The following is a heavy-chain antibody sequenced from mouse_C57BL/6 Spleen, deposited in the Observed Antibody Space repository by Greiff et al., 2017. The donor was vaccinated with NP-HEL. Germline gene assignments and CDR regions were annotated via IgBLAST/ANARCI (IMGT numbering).Heavy chain of an antibody. Sequence: VQLQQSGPGLVAPSQSLSITCTVSGFSLTSYAISWVRQPPGKGLEWLGVIWTGGGTNYNSALNSRLSISKDNTKSKVFLKMNSLQTDDTARYYCARPYDYDEYYFDYWGQGTTLTVSS. CDR3: ARPYDYDEYYFDY. J-gene: IGHJ2*01. CDR1: GFSLTSYA. D-gene: IGHD2-4*01. V-gene: IGHV2-9-1*01. CDR2: IWTGGGT.